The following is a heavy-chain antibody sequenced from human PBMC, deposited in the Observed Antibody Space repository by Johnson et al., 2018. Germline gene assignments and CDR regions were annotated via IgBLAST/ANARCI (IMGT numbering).Heavy chain of an antibody. Sequence: QVQLVESGGGVVQPGRSLRLSCAASGFTFTSYGMHWVRQPPGKGLEWVAVISYDGSNKYYADSVKGRFTISRDNSTNTLYLQMNSLSAEDTSLYYCVKDLGNCYYYYMGVWGKGTTVTVSS. V-gene: IGHV3-30*18. J-gene: IGHJ6*03. CDR2: ISYDGSNK. CDR1: GFTFTSYG. CDR3: VKDLGNCYYYYMGV.